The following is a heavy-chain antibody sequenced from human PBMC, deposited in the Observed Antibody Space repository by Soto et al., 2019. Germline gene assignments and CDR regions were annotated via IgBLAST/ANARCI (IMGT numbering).Heavy chain of an antibody. CDR3: ARDLSYGYIWFDP. CDR1: GGSISSGGYY. D-gene: IGHD5-18*01. V-gene: IGHV4-31*03. CDR2: IYYSGST. Sequence: KASETLSLTCTVSGGSISSGGYYWSWIRQHPGKGLEWIGYIYYSGSTYYNPSLKSRVTISVDTSKNQFSLKLSSVTAADTAVYYCARDLSYGYIWFDPWGQGTLVTVSS. J-gene: IGHJ5*02.